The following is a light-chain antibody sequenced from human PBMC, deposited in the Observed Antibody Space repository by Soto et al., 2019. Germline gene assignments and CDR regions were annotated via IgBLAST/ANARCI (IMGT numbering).Light chain of an antibody. Sequence: QSVLTQPRSVSGSPGQSVTISCTGTSSDVGGYNYVSWYQQHPGKAPKLMIYDVSKRPSGVPDRFSGSKSGNTASLAISGLRAEDGADYYCCSYAGSYVCGTGTRVTVL. CDR1: SSDVGGYNY. V-gene: IGLV2-11*01. J-gene: IGLJ1*01. CDR2: DVS. CDR3: CSYAGSYV.